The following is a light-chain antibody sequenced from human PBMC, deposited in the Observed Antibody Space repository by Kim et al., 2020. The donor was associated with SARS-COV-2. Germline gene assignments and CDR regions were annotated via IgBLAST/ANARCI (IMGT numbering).Light chain of an antibody. CDR3: QQYNEWPT. Sequence: SVVSGERASRSCRPSEKVVSKLAWYQQNPGQAPRLLIYHASTRATGIPARFSGSGSGTDFTLTISNRQPEDFAVYYCQQYNEWPTVGQGTQVDI. J-gene: IGKJ1*01. V-gene: IGKV3-15*01. CDR2: HAS. CDR1: EKVVSK.